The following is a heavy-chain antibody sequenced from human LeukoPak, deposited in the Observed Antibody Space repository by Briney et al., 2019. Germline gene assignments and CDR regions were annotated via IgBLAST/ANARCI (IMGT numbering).Heavy chain of an antibody. Sequence: PGGSLRLSCTVSGFTVSSNSMSWVRQAPGKGLEWVSAISGSGGSTYYADSVKGRFTISRDNSKNTLYLQMNSLRAEDTAVYYCAKSRYYDSSGYSYYYMDVWGKGTTVTVSS. D-gene: IGHD3-22*01. J-gene: IGHJ6*03. CDR2: ISGSGGST. CDR1: GFTVSSNS. CDR3: AKSRYYDSSGYSYYYMDV. V-gene: IGHV3-23*01.